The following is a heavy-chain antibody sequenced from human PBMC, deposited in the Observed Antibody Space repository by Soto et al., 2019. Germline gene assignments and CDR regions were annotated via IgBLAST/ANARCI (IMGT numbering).Heavy chain of an antibody. D-gene: IGHD1-26*01. Sequence: GGSLRLSCAASGFTFNSYAMNWVRQAPGKGLEWASGISGSGSNTHYADSVKGRFTISRDNSKNTLFLQMNSLRAEDTAVYYCAKFKFSRSPPSDYWGQGILATVSS. CDR1: GFTFNSYA. V-gene: IGHV3-23*01. CDR2: ISGSGSNT. J-gene: IGHJ4*02. CDR3: AKFKFSRSPPSDY.